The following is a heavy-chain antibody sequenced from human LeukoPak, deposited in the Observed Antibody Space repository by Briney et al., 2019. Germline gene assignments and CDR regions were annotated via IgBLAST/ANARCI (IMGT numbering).Heavy chain of an antibody. CDR1: GFTFSTYG. Sequence: GGSLRLSCAASGFTFSTYGMHWVRQAPGKGLEWVAIISYDGNDKDYADSVRGRFTISRDNSKNTLYLQMNSLRGEDTAVYYCAKSTAPAGYYLNYWGQGILVTVSS. CDR2: ISYDGNDK. J-gene: IGHJ4*02. D-gene: IGHD2-2*01. V-gene: IGHV3-30*18. CDR3: AKSTAPAGYYLNY.